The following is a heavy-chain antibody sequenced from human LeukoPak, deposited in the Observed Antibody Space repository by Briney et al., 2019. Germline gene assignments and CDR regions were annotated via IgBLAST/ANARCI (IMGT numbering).Heavy chain of an antibody. Sequence: GGSLRLSCAASGFTFSSYEMNWVRQAPGKGLVWLSYISSSGSTTYYADSVKGRFTISRDNAKNSLYLQMNSLRAEDTAVYYCARDLSITLLRGVIEWGQGTLVTASS. D-gene: IGHD3-10*01. V-gene: IGHV3-48*03. CDR3: ARDLSITLLRGVIE. J-gene: IGHJ4*02. CDR2: ISSSGSTT. CDR1: GFTFSSYE.